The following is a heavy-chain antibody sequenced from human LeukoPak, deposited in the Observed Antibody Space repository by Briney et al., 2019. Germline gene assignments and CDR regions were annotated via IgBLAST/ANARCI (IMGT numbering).Heavy chain of an antibody. V-gene: IGHV4-34*01. CDR1: GGSFSGYY. J-gene: IGHJ5*02. D-gene: IGHD6-25*01. Sequence: SETLSLTCAVYGGSFSGYYWSWIRQPPGKGLEWIGEINHSGSTNYNPSLKSRVTISVDTSKNQFSLKLSSVTAADTAVYYCARVGSSGDWFDPWGQGTLVTVSS. CDR3: ARVGSSGDWFDP. CDR2: INHSGST.